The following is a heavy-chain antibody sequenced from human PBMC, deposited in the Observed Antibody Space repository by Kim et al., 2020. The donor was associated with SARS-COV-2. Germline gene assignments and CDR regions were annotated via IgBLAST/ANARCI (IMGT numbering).Heavy chain of an antibody. J-gene: IGHJ2*01. D-gene: IGHD4-4*01. CDR1: SFTSYW. CDR2: IYPGDSDT. CDR3: ARRSVYSNYYWYFDL. V-gene: IGHV5-51*01. Sequence: SFTSYWIGWVRQMPGKGLEWMGIIYPGDSDTRYSPSFQGQVTISADKSISTADLQWSSLKASDTAMYYCARRSVYSNYYWYFDLWGRGTLVTVSS.